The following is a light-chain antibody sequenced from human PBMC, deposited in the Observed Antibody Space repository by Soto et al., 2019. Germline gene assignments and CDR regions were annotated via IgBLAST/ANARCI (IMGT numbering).Light chain of an antibody. J-gene: IGLJ1*01. CDR2: MND. CDR1: TSNILRNY. V-gene: IGLV1-47*01. CDR3: ASWDDSMSGYV. Sequence: QSVLTQPPSASGNPGQRLTISCSGSTSNILRNYVYWYRQFPGTAPRLLISMNDQRPSGVPGRFSGSKSGTSASLAISGLRYEDEADYYCASWDDSMSGYVFGTGNKVTVL.